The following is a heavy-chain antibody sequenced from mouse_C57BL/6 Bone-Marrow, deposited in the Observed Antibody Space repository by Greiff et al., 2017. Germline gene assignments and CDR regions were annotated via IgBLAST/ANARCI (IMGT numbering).Heavy chain of an antibody. CDR1: GYTFTSYW. V-gene: IGHV1-69*01. Sequence: QVQLQQPGAELVMPGASVKLSCKASGYTFTSYWMHWVKQRPGQGLEWIGEIDPSDSYTNYNQKFKGKSTLTVDKSSSTAYMQLSSLTSDDSAVYYCARRGTPYYFDYWGQGTTLTVSS. D-gene: IGHD2-14*01. CDR3: ARRGTPYYFDY. CDR2: IDPSDSYT. J-gene: IGHJ2*01.